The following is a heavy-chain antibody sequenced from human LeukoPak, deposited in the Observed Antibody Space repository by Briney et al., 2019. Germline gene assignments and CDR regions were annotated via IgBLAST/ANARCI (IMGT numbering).Heavy chain of an antibody. CDR3: AREGGGDGGSYQQPDFDY. CDR2: INPNSGGT. D-gene: IGHD1-26*01. CDR1: GYTFTGYY. J-gene: IGHJ4*02. Sequence: ASVKVSCEASGYTFTGYYMHWVRQAPGQGLEWMGWINPNSGGTNYAQKFQSRVTMTRDTSISTAYMELSRLRSDDTAIYYCAREGGGDGGSYQQPDFDYWGQGTLVTVSS. V-gene: IGHV1-2*02.